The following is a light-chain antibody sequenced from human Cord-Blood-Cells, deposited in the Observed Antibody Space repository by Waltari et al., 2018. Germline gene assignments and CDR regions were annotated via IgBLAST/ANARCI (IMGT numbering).Light chain of an antibody. J-gene: IGKJ2*02. CDR3: MQGTHWPRT. CDR1: QSLVYSDGNTY. V-gene: IGKV2-30*01. Sequence: DVVMTQSPLSLPVTLGQPASISCRSSQSLVYSDGNTYLNWFQQRPDQSPRRLIYKVSNRDSGVPDRFSGSGSGTDFTLKISRVEAEDVGVYYCMQGTHWPRTFGQGTKLEIK. CDR2: KVS.